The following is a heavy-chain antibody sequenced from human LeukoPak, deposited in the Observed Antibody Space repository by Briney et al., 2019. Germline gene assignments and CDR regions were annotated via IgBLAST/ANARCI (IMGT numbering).Heavy chain of an antibody. CDR3: ARAVVPLYDILTGQTPHFDY. J-gene: IGHJ4*02. CDR2: ISAYNGNT. D-gene: IGHD3-9*01. CDR1: GYTFTSYG. V-gene: IGHV1-18*01. Sequence: ASVKVSRKASGYTFTSYGISWVRQAPGQGLEWMGWISAYNGNTNYAQKLQGRVTMTTDTSTSTAYMELRSLRSDDTAVYYCARAVVPLYDILTGQTPHFDYWGQGTLVTVSS.